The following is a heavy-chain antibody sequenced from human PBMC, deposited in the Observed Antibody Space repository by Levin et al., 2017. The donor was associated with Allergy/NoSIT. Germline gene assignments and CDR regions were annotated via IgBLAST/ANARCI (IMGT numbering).Heavy chain of an antibody. D-gene: IGHD2-21*02. V-gene: IGHV5-51*01. CDR1: GYSFPSYW. Sequence: EESLKISCKGSGYSFPSYWIGWVRQMPGKGLEWMGIIYPGDSDTRYTPSFQGQVTISVDKSISTAYLQWSSLKASDTAMYYCAIRGAAGDSFGYYFDYWGRGTLVTVSS. CDR2: IYPGDSDT. CDR3: AIRGAAGDSFGYYFDY. J-gene: IGHJ4*02.